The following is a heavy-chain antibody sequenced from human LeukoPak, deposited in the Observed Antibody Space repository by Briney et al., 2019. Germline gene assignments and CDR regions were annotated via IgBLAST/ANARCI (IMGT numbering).Heavy chain of an antibody. J-gene: IGHJ4*02. D-gene: IGHD7-27*01. Sequence: SETLSLTCTVSGGSTSSSNYYWTWIRQPPGKGLEWIGSIYYSGSTYYNPSLKSRVTISVDTSKNQFSLKLSSVTAADTAVYYCARSDWGYYYFDYWGQGTLATVSS. CDR3: ARSDWGYYYFDY. V-gene: IGHV4-39*01. CDR1: GGSTSSSNYY. CDR2: IYYSGST.